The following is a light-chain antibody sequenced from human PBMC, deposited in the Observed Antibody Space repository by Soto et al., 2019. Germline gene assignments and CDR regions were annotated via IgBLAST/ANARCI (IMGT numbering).Light chain of an antibody. J-gene: IGLJ3*02. V-gene: IGLV2-14*01. CDR3: SSYTTISTLEV. CDR2: EVS. CDR1: SSDVGGYTY. Sequence: QSALPQPASVSGSPGQSITISCTGTSSDVGGYTYVSWYQQHPGKAPKLMIYEVSNRPSGVSNRFSGSKSGNTASLTISGLQAEDEADYYCSSYTTISTLEVFGGGTKVTVL.